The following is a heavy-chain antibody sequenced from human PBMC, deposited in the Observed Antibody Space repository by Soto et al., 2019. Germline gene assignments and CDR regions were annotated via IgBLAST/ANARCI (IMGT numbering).Heavy chain of an antibody. CDR1: GFTFDDYT. V-gene: IGHV3-43*01. D-gene: IGHD6-13*01. Sequence: GGSLRLSCAASGFTFDDYTMHWVRQAPGKGLEWVSLISWDGGSTYYADSVKGRFTISRDNSKNSLYLQMNSLRTEDTALYYCALIQSYSSNLSVDLWGRGTLVTVSS. CDR2: ISWDGGST. CDR3: ALIQSYSSNLSVDL. J-gene: IGHJ2*01.